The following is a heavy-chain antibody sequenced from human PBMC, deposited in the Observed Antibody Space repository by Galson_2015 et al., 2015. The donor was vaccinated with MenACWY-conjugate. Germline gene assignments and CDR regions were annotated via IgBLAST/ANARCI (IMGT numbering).Heavy chain of an antibody. Sequence: SLRLSCAASGFTFSTYAMSWVRQAPGKGLEWVSSISGSGRTTYYADSVKGRFTISRDNSKNTLYLQMNSLRAEDTAVYYCARRGMTGATPFDYWGQGTLVTVSS. CDR1: GFTFSTYA. D-gene: IGHD1-20*01. V-gene: IGHV3-23*01. CDR2: ISGSGRTT. CDR3: ARRGMTGATPFDY. J-gene: IGHJ4*02.